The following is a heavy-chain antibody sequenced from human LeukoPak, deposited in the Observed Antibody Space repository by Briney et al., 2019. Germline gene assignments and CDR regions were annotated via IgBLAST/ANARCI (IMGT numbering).Heavy chain of an antibody. J-gene: IGHJ5*02. Sequence: SETLSLTCTVSGGSITRYYWSWIRQPAGKGLEWIGRINTSGSSNYNPSLRSRVTMSVDTSKNQFSLNLSSVTAADTAVYYCAREGGGQRWLDPWGQGTLVTVSS. CDR1: GGSITRYY. D-gene: IGHD6-25*01. CDR2: INTSGSS. CDR3: AREGGGQRWLDP. V-gene: IGHV4-4*07.